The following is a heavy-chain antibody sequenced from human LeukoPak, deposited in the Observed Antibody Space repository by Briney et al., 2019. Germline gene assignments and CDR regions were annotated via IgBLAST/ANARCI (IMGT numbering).Heavy chain of an antibody. D-gene: IGHD3-22*01. CDR2: ISGSAHKI. Sequence: GGSLRLSCVASGITFSNYAVSWVRQAPEKGLDWVSVISGSAHKIRYADSVKGRFTISRDNSENIVYLQMNNLRAEDTAVYYCATGTRVYYDTSGYYYEGAWGQGTTVTVSS. CDR3: ATGTRVYYDTSGYYYEGA. V-gene: IGHV3-23*01. CDR1: GITFSNYA. J-gene: IGHJ6*02.